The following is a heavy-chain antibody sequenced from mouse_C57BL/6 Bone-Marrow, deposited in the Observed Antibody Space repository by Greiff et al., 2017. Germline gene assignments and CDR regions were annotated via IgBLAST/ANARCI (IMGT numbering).Heavy chain of an antibody. CDR2: IHPNSGST. D-gene: IGHD1-1*01. V-gene: IGHV1-64*01. CDR1: GYTFTSYW. CDR3: ARRAYYYGSSGYFDV. Sequence: QVQLQQPGAELVKPGASVKLSCKASGYTFTSYWMHWVKQRPGQGLEWIGMIHPNSGSTNYNEKFKSKATLTVDKSSSTAYMQLSSLTSEDSAVYYCARRAYYYGSSGYFDVWGTGTTVTVSS. J-gene: IGHJ1*03.